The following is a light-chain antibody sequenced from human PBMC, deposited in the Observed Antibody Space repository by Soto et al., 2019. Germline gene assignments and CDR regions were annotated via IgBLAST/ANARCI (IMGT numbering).Light chain of an antibody. V-gene: IGLV2-8*01. CDR3: AAWDDSLNGWV. CDR1: SSDVGGYNY. CDR2: EVN. Sequence: QSVLTQPPSASGSPGQSVAISCTGTSSDVGGYNYVSWYQQHPGKAPKLMIYEVNKRPSGVPDRFSGSKSGTSASLAISGLQSEDEADYYCAAWDDSLNGWVFGGGTKVTVL. J-gene: IGLJ3*02.